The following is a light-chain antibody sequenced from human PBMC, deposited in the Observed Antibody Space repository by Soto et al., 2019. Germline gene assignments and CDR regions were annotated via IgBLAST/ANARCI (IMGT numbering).Light chain of an antibody. Sequence: QSVLTQPASVSGSPGQSITISRTGTISDVSGYNFVSWYQQYPGKAPKLMIYDVSNRPSGVSNRFSGSKSGNTASLTISGLQAEDEADYYCSSYTSSNTYVFGAGAKVTV. CDR3: SSYTSSNTYV. V-gene: IGLV2-14*03. CDR1: ISDVSGYNF. J-gene: IGLJ1*01. CDR2: DVS.